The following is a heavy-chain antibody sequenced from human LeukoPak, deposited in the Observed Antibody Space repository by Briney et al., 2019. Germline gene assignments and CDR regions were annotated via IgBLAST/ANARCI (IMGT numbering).Heavy chain of an antibody. CDR2: IYYSGST. CDR1: GDSISSYY. D-gene: IGHD3-16*01. V-gene: IGHV4-59*01. CDR3: ARGGLDDNWFDP. J-gene: IGHJ5*02. Sequence: SETLSLTCTVSGDSISSYYWSWIRQPPGKGLEWIGYIYYSGSTNYNPSLKSRVTISVDTSKNQFSLKLSSVTAADTAVYYCARGGLDDNWFDPWGQGTLVTVSS.